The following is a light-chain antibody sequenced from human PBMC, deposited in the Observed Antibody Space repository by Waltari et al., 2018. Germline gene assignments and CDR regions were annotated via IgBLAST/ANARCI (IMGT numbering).Light chain of an antibody. J-gene: IGLJ3*02. CDR2: EDN. CDR1: ALPTKY. Sequence: SHELTQPPSVSVSPGQTARITCSGDALPTKYIYWYQQKSGQAPVMIIYEDNKRPSGIPDRCSGSSSGTLATLTISGTLVEDEGDYYCYSTDTSSFPLFGGGTKLTVL. CDR3: YSTDTSSFPL. V-gene: IGLV3-10*01.